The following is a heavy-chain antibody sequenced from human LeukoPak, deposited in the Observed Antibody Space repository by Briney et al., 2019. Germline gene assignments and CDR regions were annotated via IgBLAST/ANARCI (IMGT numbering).Heavy chain of an antibody. J-gene: IGHJ5*02. CDR2: IYHSGST. CDR3: ARGTHPNYCSGGSCFNWFDP. Sequence: PSETLSLTCAVSGVSISSGGYSWRWIRQPPGKGLEWIGYIYHSGSTYYNPSLKSRVTISVDRSKNQFSLKLSSVTAADTAVYYCARGTHPNYCSGGSCFNWFDPWGQGTLVTVSS. V-gene: IGHV4-30-2*01. D-gene: IGHD2-15*01. CDR1: GVSISSGGYS.